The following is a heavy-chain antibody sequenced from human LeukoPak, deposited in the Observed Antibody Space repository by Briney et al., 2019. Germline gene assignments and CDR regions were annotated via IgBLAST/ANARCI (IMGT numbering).Heavy chain of an antibody. CDR2: MNPNSGNT. CDR3: ARVGYFDNWFDP. J-gene: IGHJ5*02. V-gene: IGHV1-8*01. D-gene: IGHD3-9*01. CDR1: GYTFTSYD. Sequence: ASVKVSGKASGYTFTSYDINWVRQATGQGLEWMGWMNPNSGNTGYAQKFQGRVTMTRNTSISTAYMELSSLRSEDTAVYYCARVGYFDNWFDPWGQGTLVTVSS.